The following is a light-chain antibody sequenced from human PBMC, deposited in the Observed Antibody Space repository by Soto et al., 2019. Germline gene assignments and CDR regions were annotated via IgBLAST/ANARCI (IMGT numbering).Light chain of an antibody. J-gene: IGKJ5*01. CDR2: AAS. CDR3: QQYNSYIT. V-gene: IGKV1-8*01. Sequence: AIRMTQSPSSLSASTGDRVPITCRASQGISSYLAWYQQKPGKAPKLLIYAASTLQSGVPSRFSGSGSGTDFTLTISRLEPEDFAVYYCQQYNSYITFGQGTLLEIK. CDR1: QGISSY.